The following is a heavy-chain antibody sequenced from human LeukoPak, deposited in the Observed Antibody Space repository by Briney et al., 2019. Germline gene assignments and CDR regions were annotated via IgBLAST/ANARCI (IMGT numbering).Heavy chain of an antibody. Sequence: SETLSLTCTVSGGSISSSSYYWGWIRQPPGTGLEWIGSIYYSGSTYYNPSLNSRVTISVDTSKNQFSLKLSSVTAADTAVYYCARYCSGGSCSVGIGYWGQGTLVTVSS. CDR1: GGSISSSSYY. D-gene: IGHD2-15*01. J-gene: IGHJ4*02. CDR3: ARYCSGGSCSVGIGY. V-gene: IGHV4-39*01. CDR2: IYYSGST.